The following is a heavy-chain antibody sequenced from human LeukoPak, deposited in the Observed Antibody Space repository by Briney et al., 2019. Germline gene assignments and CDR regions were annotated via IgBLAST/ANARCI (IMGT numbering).Heavy chain of an antibody. Sequence: RGSLRLSCAASGFTFSSYAMSWVRQAPGKGLEWVSAISGSGGSTYYADSVKGRFTISRDNSKNTLYLQMNSLRAEDTAVYYCAKDRHREYYDFWSGYYSRYFDYWGQGTLVTVSS. CDR3: AKDRHREYYDFWSGYYSRYFDY. V-gene: IGHV3-23*01. D-gene: IGHD3-3*01. CDR1: GFTFSSYA. J-gene: IGHJ4*02. CDR2: ISGSGGST.